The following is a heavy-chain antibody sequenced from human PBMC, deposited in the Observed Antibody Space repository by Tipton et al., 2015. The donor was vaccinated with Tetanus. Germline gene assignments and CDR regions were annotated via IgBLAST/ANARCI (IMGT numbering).Heavy chain of an antibody. J-gene: IGHJ4*02. V-gene: IGHV5-51*01. D-gene: IGHD2-8*01. Sequence: QLVQSGGEVKKPGESLKISCKGSGYIFNNYWIGWVRQKPGKGLEWMGLIYPGDSDTRYSPSFQGRVTISVDKSINTACLQWISLKASDTSMFYCARAHRTDGVCNFAFWGQGALVTVAS. CDR1: GYIFNNYW. CDR2: IYPGDSDT. CDR3: ARAHRTDGVCNFAF.